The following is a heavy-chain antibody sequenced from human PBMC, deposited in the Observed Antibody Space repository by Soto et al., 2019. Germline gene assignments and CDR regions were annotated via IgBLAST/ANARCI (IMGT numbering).Heavy chain of an antibody. J-gene: IGHJ4*02. V-gene: IGHV4-39*01. D-gene: IGHD2-2*01. CDR3: ARLDYQLLFY. CDR1: GGSINNPY. Sequence: SETLSLTCTISGGSINNPYWGWIRQPPGKGLEWIGSIYYSGSTYYNPSLKSRVTISVDTSKNQFSLKLSSVTAADTAVYYCARLDYQLLFYWGQGTLVTVSS. CDR2: IYYSGST.